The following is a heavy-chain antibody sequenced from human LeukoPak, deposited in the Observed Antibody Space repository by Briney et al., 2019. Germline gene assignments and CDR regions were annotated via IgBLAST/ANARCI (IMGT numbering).Heavy chain of an antibody. CDR2: ISPNSGGT. D-gene: IGHD1-26*01. CDR1: GYNFIGYY. V-gene: IGHV1-2*06. Sequence: ASVKVSCKASGYNFIGYYIHWVRRAPGQGLEWMGRISPNSGGTNYAQKFQGRVTITRDTSASTAYMELSSLRSEDTAVYYCAGMELRGPFDYWGQGTLVTVSS. CDR3: AGMELRGPFDY. J-gene: IGHJ4*02.